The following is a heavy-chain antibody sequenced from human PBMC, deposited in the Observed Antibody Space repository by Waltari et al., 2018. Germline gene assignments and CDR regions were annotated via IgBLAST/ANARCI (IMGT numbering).Heavy chain of an antibody. J-gene: IGHJ4*02. D-gene: IGHD6-6*01. Sequence: EVQLLESGGGLVQPGGSLRLSCAASGFTFSSYDMRWVRQAPGKGLEWVSAISGSGGSTYYADSVKGRFTISRDNSKNTLYLQMNSLRAEDTAVYYCAKDMGYSSSSNYWGQGTLVTVSS. CDR1: GFTFSSYD. CDR2: ISGSGGST. CDR3: AKDMGYSSSSNY. V-gene: IGHV3-23*01.